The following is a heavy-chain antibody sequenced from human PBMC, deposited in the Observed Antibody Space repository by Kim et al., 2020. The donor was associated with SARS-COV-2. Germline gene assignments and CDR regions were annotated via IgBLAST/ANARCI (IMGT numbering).Heavy chain of an antibody. D-gene: IGHD6-6*01. CDR1: GASISSYY. J-gene: IGHJ6*03. CDR3: ARVTEFSRSADYYYYMDV. Sequence: SQTLSLTCAVSGASISSYYWSWIRQSPGKGLEWMGYLYYGGTTYYNPSLKSRVTVSVETSKNQVSLKLSSVTAADTAIYYCARVTEFSRSADYYYYMDVW. CDR2: LYYGGTT. V-gene: IGHV4-59*08.